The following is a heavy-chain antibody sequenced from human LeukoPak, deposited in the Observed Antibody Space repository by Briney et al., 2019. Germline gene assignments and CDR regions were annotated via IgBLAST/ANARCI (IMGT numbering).Heavy chain of an antibody. J-gene: IGHJ6*03. V-gene: IGHV4-59*01. CDR1: GGSISSYY. CDR3: ARFRLGSDYYHMDV. Sequence: SETLSLTCTVSGGSISSYYWSWIRQPPGKGLEWIGYISYSGSSNYNPSLKSRVTISVDTSKNQFSLKLSSVTAADTAVYYCARFRLGSDYYHMDVWGKGTTVTVSS. CDR2: ISYSGSS. D-gene: IGHD7-27*01.